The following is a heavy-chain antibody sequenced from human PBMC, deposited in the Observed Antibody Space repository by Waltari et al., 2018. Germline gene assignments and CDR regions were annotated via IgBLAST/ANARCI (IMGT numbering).Heavy chain of an antibody. J-gene: IGHJ4*02. CDR2: IRDDGSNK. D-gene: IGHD6-19*01. V-gene: IGHV3-30*02. Sequence: QVQLVESGGGVVQPGGSLRLSCAASGFTFSSYGMHWVRQDPGKGLEWVVFIRDDGSNKYYADSVKGRFTISRDNSKNTLYLQMNSLRAEDTAVYCCAKDTYSSGWYRLDYWGQGTLVTVSS. CDR1: GFTFSSYG. CDR3: AKDTYSSGWYRLDY.